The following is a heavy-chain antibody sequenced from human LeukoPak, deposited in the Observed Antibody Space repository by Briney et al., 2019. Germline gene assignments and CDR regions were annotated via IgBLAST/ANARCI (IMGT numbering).Heavy chain of an antibody. D-gene: IGHD3-10*01. CDR2: ISSSGSTI. Sequence: PGGSLRLSCAASGFTFSSYEMNWVRQAPGKGLEWVSYISSSGSTIYYADSVKGRFTISRDNAKNSLYLQMSSLRAEDTAVYYCARFGYGSWFDPWGQGTLVTVSS. V-gene: IGHV3-48*03. CDR1: GFTFSSYE. CDR3: ARFGYGSWFDP. J-gene: IGHJ5*02.